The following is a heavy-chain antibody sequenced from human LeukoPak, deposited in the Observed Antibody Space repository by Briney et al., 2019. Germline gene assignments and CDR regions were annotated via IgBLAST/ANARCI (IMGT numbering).Heavy chain of an antibody. Sequence: PSETLSLTCTVSGGSISSHYWTWIRQPPGKGLEWIGYIYYTGSTRYNPSLQSRLTISLDTSENTFSLKLTPVTAADTAVYYCARLLDNDSSGHPDTFDMWGQGTVVTVSS. D-gene: IGHD3-22*01. CDR1: GGSISSHY. CDR2: IYYTGST. CDR3: ARLLDNDSSGHPDTFDM. J-gene: IGHJ3*02. V-gene: IGHV4-59*11.